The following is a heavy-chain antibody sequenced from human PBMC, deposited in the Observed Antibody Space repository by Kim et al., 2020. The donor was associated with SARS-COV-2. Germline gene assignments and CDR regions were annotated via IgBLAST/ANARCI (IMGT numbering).Heavy chain of an antibody. J-gene: IGHJ4*02. CDR3: ASWGRSGSYSVFDY. D-gene: IGHD1-26*01. Sequence: KFQGRVTITRDTSASTAYMELSSLRSEDTAVYYCASWGRSGSYSVFDYWGQGTLVTVSS. V-gene: IGHV1-3*01.